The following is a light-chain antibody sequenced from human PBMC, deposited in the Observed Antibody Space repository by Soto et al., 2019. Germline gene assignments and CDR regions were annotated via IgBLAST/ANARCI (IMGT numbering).Light chain of an antibody. CDR1: QRVSNNY. Sequence: LTQSPGTLSLSPGERAILSCRASQRVSNNYLSWYQQNPGQAPRLLLYGASNSATGTPERFSGSGSGTDFTLTISRLEPEDFAVYYCQQYGSSGTFGQGTKVDIK. J-gene: IGKJ1*01. CDR3: QQYGSSGT. V-gene: IGKV3-20*01. CDR2: GAS.